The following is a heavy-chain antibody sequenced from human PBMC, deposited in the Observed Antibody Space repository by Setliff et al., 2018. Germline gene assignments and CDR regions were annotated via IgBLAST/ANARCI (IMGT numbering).Heavy chain of an antibody. Sequence: ASVKVSCKASGYTFTGYYMHWVRQAPGQGLGWMGWINPNSGGTNYAQKFQGWVTMTRDTSISTAYMELSRLRSDDTAVYYCARGAGGIWQWGYYFDYWGQGTLVTVSS. CDR2: INPNSGGT. D-gene: IGHD6-19*01. CDR3: ARGAGGIWQWGYYFDY. V-gene: IGHV1-2*04. CDR1: GYTFTGYY. J-gene: IGHJ4*02.